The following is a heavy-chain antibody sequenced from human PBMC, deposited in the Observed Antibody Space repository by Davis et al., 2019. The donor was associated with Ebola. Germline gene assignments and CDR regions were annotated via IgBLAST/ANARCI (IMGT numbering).Heavy chain of an antibody. CDR2: ISAYNGNT. CDR3: ARERAAAGSLVGWFDP. D-gene: IGHD6-13*01. CDR1: GYTFTSYG. Sequence: ASVKVSCKASGYTFTSYGISWVRQAPGQGLEWMGWISAYNGNTNYAQKLQGRVTMTTDTSTSTAYMELSSLRSEDTAVYYCARERAAAGSLVGWFDPWGQGTLVTVSS. V-gene: IGHV1-18*01. J-gene: IGHJ5*02.